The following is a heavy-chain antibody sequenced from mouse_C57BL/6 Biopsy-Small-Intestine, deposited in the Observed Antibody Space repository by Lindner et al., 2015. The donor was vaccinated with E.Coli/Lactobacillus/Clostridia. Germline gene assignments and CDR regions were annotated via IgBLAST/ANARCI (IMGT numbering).Heavy chain of an antibody. J-gene: IGHJ1*03. V-gene: IGHV1-7*01. D-gene: IGHD2-2*01. CDR2: INPSSDYP. CDR3: TRSGYVYWYFDV. CDR1: GYTFTGYW. Sequence: VQLQESGAELAKPGASVKLSCKASGYTFTGYWMRWVKQRPGQGLEWIGYINPSSDYPKYNQKFKDKATLTADKSSSTAYMQLSSLTYEDSAVYYCTRSGYVYWYFDVWGTGTTVTVSS.